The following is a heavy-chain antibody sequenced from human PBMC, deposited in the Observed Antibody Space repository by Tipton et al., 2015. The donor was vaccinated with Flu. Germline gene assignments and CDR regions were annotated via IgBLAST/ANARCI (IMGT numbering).Heavy chain of an antibody. CDR1: GFTFSKAW. Sequence: SLRLSCVASGFTFSKAWMSGVRQAPGKGLEWVGRIKSKTDGGTRDFPAPVKGRFAISRDDSKNTLYLQMDSLKTEDTAVYYCTAGVGATDHDYWGQGTLVTVSS. V-gene: IGHV3-15*01. J-gene: IGHJ4*02. CDR3: TAGVGATDHDY. D-gene: IGHD1-26*01. CDR2: IKSKTDGGTR.